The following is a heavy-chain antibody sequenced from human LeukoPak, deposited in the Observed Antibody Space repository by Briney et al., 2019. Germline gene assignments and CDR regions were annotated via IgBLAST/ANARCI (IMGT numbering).Heavy chain of an antibody. CDR2: IYYSGST. D-gene: IGHD2-2*01. Sequence: PSETLSLTCTVSGGSISSSSYYWGWLRQPPGRGGEGLGSIYYSGSTYYNPSLKSRVTISVDTSKNQLSLKLSSVTAADTAVYYCARDGGNIVVLPAAICFDPWGQGTLVTVSS. V-gene: IGHV4-39*07. J-gene: IGHJ5*02. CDR1: GGSISSSSYY. CDR3: ARDGGNIVVLPAAICFDP.